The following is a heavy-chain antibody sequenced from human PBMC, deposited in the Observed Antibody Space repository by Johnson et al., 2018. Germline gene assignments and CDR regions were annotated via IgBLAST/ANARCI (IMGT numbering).Heavy chain of an antibody. Sequence: QVQLVQSGGGVVQPGRSLRLSCAASGFTFSSYGMHWVRQAPGKGLEWVAVISYDGSNKYYADSVKGRFTISRDNSKNTLYLQMNSLRAEDTAVYYCATSLYSSGWDLYWGQGTLVTVSS. CDR3: ATSLYSSGWDLY. J-gene: IGHJ4*02. V-gene: IGHV3-30*03. CDR1: GFTFSSYG. D-gene: IGHD6-19*01. CDR2: ISYDGSNK.